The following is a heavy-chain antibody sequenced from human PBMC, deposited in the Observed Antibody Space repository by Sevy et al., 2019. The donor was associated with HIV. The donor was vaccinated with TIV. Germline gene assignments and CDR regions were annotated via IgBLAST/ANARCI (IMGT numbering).Heavy chain of an antibody. D-gene: IGHD4-17*01. V-gene: IGHV3-11*01. CDR3: ARDHVKDGDLGDYYYFAMDV. J-gene: IGHJ6*02. CDR2: ISGSDGTI. CDR1: GFTFSDYY. Sequence: GGSLRLSCAASGFTFSDYYMSWIRQAPGKGLEWISYISGSDGTIFYADSVKGRFTISRVNSKNSLYLQMSSLRAEDTAVYYCARDHVKDGDLGDYYYFAMDVWGQGTTVTVSS.